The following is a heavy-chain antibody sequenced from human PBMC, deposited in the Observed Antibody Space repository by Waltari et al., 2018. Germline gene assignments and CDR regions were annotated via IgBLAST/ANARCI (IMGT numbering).Heavy chain of an antibody. Sequence: QVQLVQSGAEVKKPGASVKVSCKASGYTFTGYYMHWVRQAPGQGLEWMGWINPNSGGTNYAQKFQGRVTMTRDTSISTAYMELSRLRSDDTAVYYCARSDSLGGLYSSSWYYYWGQGTLVTVSS. CDR2: INPNSGGT. V-gene: IGHV1-2*02. CDR1: GYTFTGYY. J-gene: IGHJ4*02. CDR3: ARSDSLGGLYSSSWYYY. D-gene: IGHD6-13*01.